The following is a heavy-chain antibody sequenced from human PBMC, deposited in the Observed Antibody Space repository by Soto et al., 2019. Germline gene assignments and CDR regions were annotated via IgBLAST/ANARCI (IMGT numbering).Heavy chain of an antibody. CDR2: IIPFLGSA. Sequence: QVQLEQSGAEVEKPGSSVKVSCKPSGGTFKSYVLNWVRQAPGRGLDWMGGIIPFLGSADYAQKFQDRVTITADESKSTAYLELSSLRSEDSAVYYCAGTQFDTSGYYPSGLELWGQGTLVTVAS. CDR1: GGTFKSYV. J-gene: IGHJ4*02. V-gene: IGHV1-69*01. CDR3: AGTQFDTSGYYPSGLEL. D-gene: IGHD3-22*01.